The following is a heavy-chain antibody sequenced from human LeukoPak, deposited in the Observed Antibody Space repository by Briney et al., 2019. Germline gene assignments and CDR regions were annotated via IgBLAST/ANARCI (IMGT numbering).Heavy chain of an antibody. CDR2: IKQDGSDK. D-gene: IGHD1-14*01. CDR1: GFTFSNYW. Sequence: GGSLRLSCAASGFTFSNYWMSWVRQSPGKGLEWLANIKQDGSDKYYMDSVKGRFTISIDNAKNSLYLQMNSLGAEDTAVYYCTRDFRWTGGYFDYWGQGTLVTVSS. CDR3: TRDFRWTGGYFDY. V-gene: IGHV3-7*01. J-gene: IGHJ4*02.